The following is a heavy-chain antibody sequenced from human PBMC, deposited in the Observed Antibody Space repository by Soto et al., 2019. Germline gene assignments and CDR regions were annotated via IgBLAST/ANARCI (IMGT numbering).Heavy chain of an antibody. D-gene: IGHD3-3*01. CDR2: ISAYNGNT. CDR1: GYTFTSYG. J-gene: IGHJ4*02. V-gene: IGHV1-18*04. Sequence: QVQLVQSGAEVKKPGASVKVSCKASGYTFTSYGISWVRQAPGQGLEWMGWISAYNGNTNYAQKLQGRVTMTTDTSTSTAYMERRSLRSDDTAVYYCARDSPPGSGYDFWSGYFGGYYFDYWGQGTLVTVSS. CDR3: ARDSPPGSGYDFWSGYFGGYYFDY.